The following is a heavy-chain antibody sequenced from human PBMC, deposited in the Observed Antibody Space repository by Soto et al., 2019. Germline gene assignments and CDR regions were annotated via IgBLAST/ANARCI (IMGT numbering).Heavy chain of an antibody. CDR2: INHSGST. V-gene: IGHV4-34*01. D-gene: IGHD3-22*01. CDR3: ERGGNYYDSSSYYQNWFDP. CDR1: GGSFSGYY. Sequence: SETLSLTCAVYGGSFSGYYWSWIRQPPGKGLEWIGEINHSGSTNYNPSLKSRVTISVDTSKNQFSLKLSSVTAADTAVYYCERGGNYYDSSSYYQNWFDPWGQGTLVTVSS. J-gene: IGHJ5*02.